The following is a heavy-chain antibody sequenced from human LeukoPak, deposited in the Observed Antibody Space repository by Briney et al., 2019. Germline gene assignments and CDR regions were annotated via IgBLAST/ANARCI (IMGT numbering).Heavy chain of an antibody. CDR3: ARPHRYCSSTSCYGHPLDY. V-gene: IGHV1-46*01. CDR1: GYTFTSYY. D-gene: IGHD2-2*01. J-gene: IGHJ4*02. Sequence: GASVKVSCKASGYTFTSYYMHWVRQAPGQGLEWMGIINPSGGSTSYAQKFQGRVTMTRDTSTSTVYMELSSLRSEHTAVYYCARPHRYCSSTSCYGHPLDYWGQGTLVTVPS. CDR2: INPSGGST.